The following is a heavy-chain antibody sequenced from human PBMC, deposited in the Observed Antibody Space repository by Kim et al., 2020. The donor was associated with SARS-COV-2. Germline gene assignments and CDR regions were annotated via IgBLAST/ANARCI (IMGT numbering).Heavy chain of an antibody. D-gene: IGHD1-26*01. V-gene: IGHV4-39*01. CDR3: ARHGVFIVGAAVRYFQH. J-gene: IGHJ1*01. Sequence: LKSRVTISVDTSKNQFSLKLSSVTAADTAVYYCARHGVFIVGAAVRYFQHWGQGTLVTVSS.